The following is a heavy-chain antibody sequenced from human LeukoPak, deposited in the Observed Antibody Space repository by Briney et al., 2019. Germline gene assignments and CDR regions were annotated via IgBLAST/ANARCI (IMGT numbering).Heavy chain of an antibody. V-gene: IGHV3-21*04. CDR2: ISSGSSYI. D-gene: IGHD1-26*01. CDR3: AKGRGELA. Sequence: GGSLRLSCAASGFTFSSYSMNWVRQAPGKGLEWVSSISSGSSYIYYADSVKGRFTISRDNAKNSLYLQMNSLRAEDTAVYYCAKGRGELAWGQGTLVTVSS. CDR1: GFTFSSYS. J-gene: IGHJ5*02.